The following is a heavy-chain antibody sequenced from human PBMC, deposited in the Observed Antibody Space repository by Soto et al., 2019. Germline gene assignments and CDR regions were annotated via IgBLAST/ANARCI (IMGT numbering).Heavy chain of an antibody. V-gene: IGHV4-59*01. CDR3: AREDPHESVGC. Sequence: SETPSLTCTVSGGSMSSYYWTWLRQSPGRGLEWIGYISYSGSTYYNPSLKSRVTIPADTSKNQFSLRMNSMIAADTAVYYCAREDPHESVGCWCQGPLVTVS. CDR1: GGSMSSYY. CDR2: ISYSGST. D-gene: IGHD2-15*01. J-gene: IGHJ4*02.